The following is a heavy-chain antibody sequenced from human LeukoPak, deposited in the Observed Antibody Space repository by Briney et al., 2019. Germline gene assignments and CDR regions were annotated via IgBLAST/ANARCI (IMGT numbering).Heavy chain of an antibody. CDR2: ISSSSSYI. Sequence: GGSLRLSCAASGFTFSSYPMNWVRQAPGKGLGWVSSISSSSSYIYYADSVKGRFTISRDNAKNSVYLQMNSLRAEDTAVYYCAKSGVVVALERGVANWFDPWGQGTLVTVSS. J-gene: IGHJ5*02. CDR3: AKSGVVVALERGVANWFDP. V-gene: IGHV3-21*01. CDR1: GFTFSSYP. D-gene: IGHD2-21*01.